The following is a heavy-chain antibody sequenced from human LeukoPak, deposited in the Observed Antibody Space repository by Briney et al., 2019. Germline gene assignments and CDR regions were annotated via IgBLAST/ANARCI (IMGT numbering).Heavy chain of an antibody. D-gene: IGHD3-16*01. J-gene: IGHJ6*02. CDR2: ISQNGIP. CDR3: TRHDVVAVMGHGMDV. V-gene: IGHV4-59*08. Sequence: SETLSLTCTVSGASIGSYYWSWMRQPPGKGLEWIGFISQNGIPHYTASLKSRVTISRDTSENQVSLILSSVTAADTAVYYCTRHDVVAVMGHGMDVWGQGTTVTVSS. CDR1: GASIGSYY.